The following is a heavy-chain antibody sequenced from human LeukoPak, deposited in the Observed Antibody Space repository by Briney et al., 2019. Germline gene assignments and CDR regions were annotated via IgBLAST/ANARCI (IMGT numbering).Heavy chain of an antibody. CDR1: GYTFTGYY. CDR2: INPNSGGT. V-gene: IGHV1-2*02. CDR3: ARDHYDILTGYSDAFDI. J-gene: IGHJ3*02. D-gene: IGHD3-9*01. Sequence: ASVKVSCKASGYTFTGYYMHWVRQAPGQGLEWMGWINPNSGGTNYAQKFQGRVTMTRDTSISTAYVELSRLRSDDTAVYYCARDHYDILTGYSDAFDIWGQGTMVTVSS.